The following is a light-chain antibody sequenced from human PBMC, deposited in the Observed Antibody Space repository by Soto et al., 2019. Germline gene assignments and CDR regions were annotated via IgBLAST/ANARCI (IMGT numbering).Light chain of an antibody. Sequence: EIVLTQSPGTLSLSPGERATLSCRASQSVSGSYLAWYQQKPGQAPRLLIYGASSRATGIPDRFSGSGSGPDFTLTITRLEPEDFAVYYCQQYGSSRTFGQGPKVEVK. V-gene: IGKV3-20*01. CDR1: QSVSGSY. CDR3: QQYGSSRT. J-gene: IGKJ1*01. CDR2: GAS.